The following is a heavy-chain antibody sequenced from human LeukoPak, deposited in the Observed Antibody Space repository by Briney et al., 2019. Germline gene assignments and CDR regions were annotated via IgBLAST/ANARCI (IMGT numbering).Heavy chain of an antibody. D-gene: IGHD4-23*01. J-gene: IGHJ3*02. V-gene: IGHV1-69*05. CDR3: ARAGVNDYGGKSLAFDI. CDR2: IIPIFGTA. Sequence: SVKVSCKASGGTFSSYAISWVRQAPGQGLEWMGRIIPIFGTANYAQKFQGRVTITTDESTSTAYMELSSLRSEDTAGYYCARAGVNDYGGKSLAFDIWGQGTMVTVSS. CDR1: GGTFSSYA.